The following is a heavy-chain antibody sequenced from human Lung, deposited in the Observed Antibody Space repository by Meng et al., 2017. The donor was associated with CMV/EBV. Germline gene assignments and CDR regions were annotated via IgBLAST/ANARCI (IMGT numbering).Heavy chain of an antibody. Sequence: SXKISXAASGFTFDDYAMHWVRQAPGKGLEWVSGISWNSGSIGYADSVKGRFTISRDNAKNSLYLQMNSLRAEDTALYYCAKASGYSSSWSNVDDWG. V-gene: IGHV3-9*01. J-gene: IGHJ3*01. CDR1: GFTFDDYA. D-gene: IGHD6-13*01. CDR2: ISWNSGSI. CDR3: AKASGYSSSWSNVDD.